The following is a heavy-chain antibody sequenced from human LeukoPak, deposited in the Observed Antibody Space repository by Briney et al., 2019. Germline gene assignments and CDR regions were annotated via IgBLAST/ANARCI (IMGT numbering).Heavy chain of an antibody. J-gene: IGHJ6*02. CDR3: AAPGYSSSWSNYYYYYGMDV. V-gene: IGHV3-43*02. Sequence: GGSLRLSCAASGFTFDDSAIHWVRQAPGKGLEWVSLITGDGGSTYYADSVKGRFAISRDNSKNSLYLQMNSLRTEDTALYYCAAPGYSSSWSNYYYYYGMDVWGQGTTVTVSS. D-gene: IGHD6-13*01. CDR1: GFTFDDSA. CDR2: ITGDGGST.